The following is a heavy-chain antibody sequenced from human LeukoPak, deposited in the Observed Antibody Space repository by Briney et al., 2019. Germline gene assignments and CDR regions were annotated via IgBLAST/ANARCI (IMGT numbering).Heavy chain of an antibody. CDR1: GYTFTSYD. J-gene: IGHJ6*03. D-gene: IGHD1-26*01. CDR2: MNPNSGNT. V-gene: IGHV1-8*01. Sequence: ASVKVSCKASGYTFTSYDINWVRQATGQGLEWMGWMNPNSGNTGYAQRFQGRVTMTRNTSISTAYMELSSLRSEDTAVYYCARDSISGSYHPGRGSLDYYYYMDVWGKGTTVTVSS. CDR3: ARDSISGSYHPGRGSLDYYYYMDV.